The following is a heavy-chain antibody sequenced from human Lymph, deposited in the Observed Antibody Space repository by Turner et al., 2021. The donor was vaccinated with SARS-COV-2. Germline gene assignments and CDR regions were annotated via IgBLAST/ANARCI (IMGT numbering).Heavy chain of an antibody. CDR1: GYTLTELS. J-gene: IGHJ6*02. V-gene: IGHV1-24*01. D-gene: IGHD2-15*01. CDR3: ATVLCTGSSCYYYGMDV. Sequence: QLQLGQSGAEVKRPGASVKVYCKVYGYTLTELSMHWVRQAPGKVLEVMGGFDTEDGEIIYAQNFQGRVTMTEDSSTDTAYIELSSLRSADTAVYYCATVLCTGSSCYYYGMDVWGQGTTVTVSS. CDR2: FDTEDGEI.